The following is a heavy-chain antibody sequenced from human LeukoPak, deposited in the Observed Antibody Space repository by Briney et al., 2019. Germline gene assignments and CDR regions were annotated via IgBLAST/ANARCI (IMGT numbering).Heavy chain of an antibody. Sequence: GGSLRLSCSVSGFTLSNYGMHWVRQAPGKGLEYVSAISSNGGGTYYADSVKGRFTISRDNSKDTLYLQMNSLRGEDTAVYYCVRRHDYGDYWGQGTLVTVSS. CDR1: GFTLSNYG. J-gene: IGHJ4*02. CDR3: VRRHDYGDY. D-gene: IGHD4-17*01. V-gene: IGHV3-64D*08. CDR2: ISSNGGGT.